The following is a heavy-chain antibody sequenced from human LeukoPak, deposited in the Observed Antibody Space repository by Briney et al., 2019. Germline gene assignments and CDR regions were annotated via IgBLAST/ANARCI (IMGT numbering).Heavy chain of an antibody. V-gene: IGHV4-39*02. CDR1: GGSMSSTTYY. CDR2: LYYGGNT. Sequence: SETLSLTCTVSGGSMSSTTYYWGWLRQPRGKGGEWIGRLYYGGNTYYNPSLKSRVTISVDTSKNHFSLELSSVTAADTAVYYCARGMAVPAAYYWGQGTLVTVSS. D-gene: IGHD2-2*01. CDR3: ARGMAVPAAYY. J-gene: IGHJ4*02.